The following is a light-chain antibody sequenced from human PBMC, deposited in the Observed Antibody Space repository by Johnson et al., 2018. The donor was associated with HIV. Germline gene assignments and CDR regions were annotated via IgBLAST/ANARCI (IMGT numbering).Light chain of an antibody. Sequence: QPVLTQPPSVSAAPGQKVTISCSGRSSNIGNNYVSWYQQLPGTAPKLLIYDNNKRPSGIPDRFSGSKSGTSATLGITGLQTGDEADYYCGTWDSSLSSYVFGTGTKVTVL. V-gene: IGLV1-51*01. J-gene: IGLJ1*01. CDR2: DNN. CDR3: GTWDSSLSSYV. CDR1: SSNIGNNY.